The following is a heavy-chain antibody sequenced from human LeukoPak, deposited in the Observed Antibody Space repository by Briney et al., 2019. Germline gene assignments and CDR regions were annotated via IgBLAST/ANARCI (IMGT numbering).Heavy chain of an antibody. D-gene: IGHD3-10*01. CDR1: GGSISSYY. CDR2: IHYTGST. V-gene: IGHV4-59*08. Sequence: SETLSLTCTVSGGSISSYYWSWIRQSPGKGLECIGYIHYTGSTNYNPSLKSRVTISVDTSKNQFSLKLSSVTAADTAVYYCASTMVRGVTSITANYYYYYMDVWGKGTTVTISS. J-gene: IGHJ6*03. CDR3: ASTMVRGVTSITANYYYYYMDV.